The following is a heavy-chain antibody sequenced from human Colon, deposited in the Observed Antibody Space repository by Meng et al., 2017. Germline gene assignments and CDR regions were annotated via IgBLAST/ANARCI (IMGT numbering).Heavy chain of an antibody. CDR2: IYYSGST. Sequence: SETLSLTCTVSGGSISSGGYYWSWIRQHPGKGLEWIGYIYYSGSTYYNPSLKSRVTISVDTSKNQFSLKLSSVTAADTAVYYCARLRKYYGSGSYYPNWFDPWGQGTLVTGSS. D-gene: IGHD3-10*01. CDR1: GGSISSGGYY. V-gene: IGHV4-31*03. J-gene: IGHJ5*02. CDR3: ARLRKYYGSGSYYPNWFDP.